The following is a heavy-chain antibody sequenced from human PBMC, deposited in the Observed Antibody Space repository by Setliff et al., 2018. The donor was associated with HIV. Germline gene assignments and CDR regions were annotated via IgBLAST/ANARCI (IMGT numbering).Heavy chain of an antibody. CDR3: VRAPYYYDNSGYYYD. D-gene: IGHD3-22*01. CDR1: GYTFTGYY. Sequence: ASVKVSCKASGYTFTGYYMHWVRQAPGQGPEWMGWINPNSGDTYYAQKFQGSVTMTRGTSINTVYMELTRLRSDDTAVYYCVRAPYYYDNSGYYYDWGQGTLVTVPQ. CDR2: INPNSGDT. J-gene: IGHJ4*02. V-gene: IGHV1-2*02.